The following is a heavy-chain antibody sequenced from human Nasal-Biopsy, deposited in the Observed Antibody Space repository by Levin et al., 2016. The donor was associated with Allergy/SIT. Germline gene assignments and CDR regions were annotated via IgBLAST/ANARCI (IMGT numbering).Heavy chain of an antibody. D-gene: IGHD2-21*01. J-gene: IGHJ4*02. Sequence: SETLSLTCTVSGGSISTGSYYWGWIRQPAGKGLEWIGRIYTSGNTNYNPSLKSRVTISEDTSKTQFSLKLTSVTAADTAVYYCARAGITGEGVAIFWGQGTLVTVSS. CDR3: ARAGITGEGVAIF. V-gene: IGHV4-61*02. CDR2: IYTSGNT. CDR1: GGSISTGSYY.